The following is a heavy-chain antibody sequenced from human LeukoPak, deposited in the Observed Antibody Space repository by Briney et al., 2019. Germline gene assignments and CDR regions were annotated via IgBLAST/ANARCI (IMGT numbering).Heavy chain of an antibody. Sequence: PSETLSLTCTVSGGSISSYYWSWIRQPPGKGLEWIGSIYYSGSTYYNPSLKSRVTISVDTSKNQFSLKLSSVTAADTAVYYCARQAREMVGATLVYWGQGTLVTVSS. J-gene: IGHJ4*02. V-gene: IGHV4-59*05. CDR2: IYYSGST. CDR1: GGSISSYY. CDR3: ARQAREMVGATLVY. D-gene: IGHD1-26*01.